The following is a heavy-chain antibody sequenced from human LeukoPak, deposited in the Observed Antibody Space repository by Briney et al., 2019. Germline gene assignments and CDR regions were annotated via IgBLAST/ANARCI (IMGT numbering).Heavy chain of an antibody. D-gene: IGHD3-22*01. Sequence: GGSLRLSCAASGFTFNSYAMTWVRQAPGKGLEWVSVINNNGDKTYYIDSVKGRFTISRDNSKNTLYLQMNSLRAEDSAVYYCAKEVVVGYYDSSGSPPIWGQGTLVTVSS. CDR1: GFTFNSYA. V-gene: IGHV3-23*01. CDR2: INNNGDKT. J-gene: IGHJ4*02. CDR3: AKEVVVGYYDSSGSPPI.